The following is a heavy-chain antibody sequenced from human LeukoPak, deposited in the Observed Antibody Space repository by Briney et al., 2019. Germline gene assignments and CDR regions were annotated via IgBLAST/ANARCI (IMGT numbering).Heavy chain of an antibody. V-gene: IGHV4-30-4*07. Sequence: SETLSLTCAVSGGSISSGGYSWSWIRQPPGKGLEWIGYIYYSGSTYYNPSLKSRVTISVDTSKNQFSLKLSSVTAADTAVYYCARDLCGSYFCNWFDPWGQGTLVTVSS. CDR3: ARDLCGSYFCNWFDP. J-gene: IGHJ5*02. D-gene: IGHD1-26*01. CDR1: GGSISSGGYS. CDR2: IYYSGST.